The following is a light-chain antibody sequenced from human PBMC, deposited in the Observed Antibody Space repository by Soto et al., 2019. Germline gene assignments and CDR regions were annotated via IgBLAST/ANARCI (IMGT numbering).Light chain of an antibody. Sequence: EIAVAQSPGTLSVSPRERATLSFRASQSIDWKVAWYQQKPGQAPRLVIYDSSIRATGIPSRFSGSGSGKDFALTISSLQPEDSATYYCQQCYNDPTFGQGTRPEVK. CDR2: DSS. CDR3: QQCYNDPT. V-gene: IGKV3-15*01. J-gene: IGKJ5*01. CDR1: QSIDWK.